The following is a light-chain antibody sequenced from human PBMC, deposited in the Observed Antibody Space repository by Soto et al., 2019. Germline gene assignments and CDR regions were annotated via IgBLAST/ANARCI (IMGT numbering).Light chain of an antibody. CDR1: QSVSSSY. CDR2: DAS. V-gene: IGKV3-20*01. J-gene: IGKJ1*01. Sequence: EVVLTRCPGTQISFAAESATLSCRASQSVSSSYLAWYQQKPGQAPRLLIYDASSRATGIPDRFSGSGSGTEFTLTISRLEPEDFVVYYCQQYGSSSWTFGQGTKVDI. CDR3: QQYGSSSWT.